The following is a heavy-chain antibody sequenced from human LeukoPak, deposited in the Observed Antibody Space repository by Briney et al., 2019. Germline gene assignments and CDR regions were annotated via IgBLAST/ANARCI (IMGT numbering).Heavy chain of an antibody. Sequence: GGSLRLSCAASGTTFEDYAMHWVRQAPGKGLEWVSFISGDGGTTYYSDSVKGRFTISRDNSRTSLYLQMNSLRTEDTALYYCAKDQGASGWGAFDYWGQGTLVTVSS. CDR1: GTTFEDYA. D-gene: IGHD6-19*01. CDR2: ISGDGGTT. CDR3: AKDQGASGWGAFDY. V-gene: IGHV3-43*02. J-gene: IGHJ4*02.